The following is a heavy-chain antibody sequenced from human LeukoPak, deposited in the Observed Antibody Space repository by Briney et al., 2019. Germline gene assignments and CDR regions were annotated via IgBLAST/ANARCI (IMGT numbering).Heavy chain of an antibody. CDR2: IYYSGST. Sequence: KASETLSLTCTVSGGSISSYYWSWIRQPPGKGLEWIGYIYYSGSTNYNPSLKSRVTISVDTSKNQFSLKLSSVTAADTAVYYCARDRGYYYMDVWGKGTTVTVSS. CDR1: GGSISSYY. J-gene: IGHJ6*03. V-gene: IGHV4-59*01. CDR3: ARDRGYYYMDV.